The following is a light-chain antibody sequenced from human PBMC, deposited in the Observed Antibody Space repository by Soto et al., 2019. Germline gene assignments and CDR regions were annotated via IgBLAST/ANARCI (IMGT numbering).Light chain of an antibody. J-gene: IGKJ1*01. CDR1: QGISNY. CDR2: AAS. V-gene: IGKV1-27*01. CDR3: QKYDSAPWT. Sequence: DIQMTQSPSSLSASVRDRVTITFRASQGISNYLAWYQQKPGKVPKLLIYAASTLQSGGPSRFSGSGSATAFTVTISSLQPEDVASYYCQKYDSAPWTFGQGTKVEIK.